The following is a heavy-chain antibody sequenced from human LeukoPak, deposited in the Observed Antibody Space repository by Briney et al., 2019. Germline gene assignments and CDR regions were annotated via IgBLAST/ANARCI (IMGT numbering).Heavy chain of an antibody. J-gene: IGHJ4*02. D-gene: IGHD2-8*01. Sequence: ASVKVSCKASGGIFSSYAISWVRQAPGQGLEWMGRIIPIFGTANYAQKFQGRVTITTDESTSTAYMELSSLRSEDTAVYYCAREAIVLMVYAEPYYFDYWGQGTLVTVSS. V-gene: IGHV1-69*05. CDR2: IIPIFGTA. CDR1: GGIFSSYA. CDR3: AREAIVLMVYAEPYYFDY.